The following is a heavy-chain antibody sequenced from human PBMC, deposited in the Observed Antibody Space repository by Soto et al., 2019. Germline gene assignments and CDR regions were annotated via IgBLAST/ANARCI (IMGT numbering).Heavy chain of an antibody. V-gene: IGHV1-2*02. J-gene: IGHJ3*02. Sequence: QVQLVQSGAEVKKPGASVKVSCKASGYTFSGQYMHWVRQAPGQGLEWMGWITNSGDTKYPQKFQGRVTMTRDTSISTAYMELSNLRSDDTAVYYCARDRAYYDSSGYLRSSAFDIWGQGTMVTVSS. CDR2: ITNSGDT. D-gene: IGHD3-22*01. CDR3: ARDRAYYDSSGYLRSSAFDI. CDR1: GYTFSGQY.